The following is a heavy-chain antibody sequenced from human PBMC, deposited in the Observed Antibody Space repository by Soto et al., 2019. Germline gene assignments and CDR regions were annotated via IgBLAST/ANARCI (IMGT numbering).Heavy chain of an antibody. V-gene: IGHV4-59*01. CDR3: AGGREGTLVRKYFQH. Sequence: TSETLSLTCTVSGGSISSYYWSWIRQPPGKGLEWIGYIYYSGSTNYNPSLKSRVTISVDTSKNQFSLKLSSVTAADTAVYYCAGGREGTLVRKYFQHWGQGTLVTVPS. J-gene: IGHJ1*01. CDR2: IYYSGST. CDR1: GGSISSYY. D-gene: IGHD2-2*01.